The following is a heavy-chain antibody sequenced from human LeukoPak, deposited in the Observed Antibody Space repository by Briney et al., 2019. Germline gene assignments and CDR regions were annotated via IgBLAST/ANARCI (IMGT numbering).Heavy chain of an antibody. CDR3: ARDYGSGYPYYFDY. D-gene: IGHD6-19*01. J-gene: IGHJ4*02. Sequence: SETLSLTCSVAGDSISIHYWSWIRQPPGKGLEWIGYIYYSGSTNYNPSLKSRVTISVDTSKNQFSLELSSVTAADTAVYYCARDYGSGYPYYFDYWGQGTLVTVSS. V-gene: IGHV4-59*11. CDR1: GDSISIHY. CDR2: IYYSGST.